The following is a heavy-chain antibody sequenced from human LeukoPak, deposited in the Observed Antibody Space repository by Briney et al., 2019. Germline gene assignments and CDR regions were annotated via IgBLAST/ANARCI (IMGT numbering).Heavy chain of an antibody. CDR1: GDSFSYFY. V-gene: IGHV4-34*01. CDR3: ARYLDYGGNSRVFQH. CDR2: INHGGST. J-gene: IGHJ1*01. D-gene: IGHD4-23*01. Sequence: SETLSLTCTVSGDSFSYFYWSWIRQPPGKGLEWIGEINHGGSTNYNPPLKSRVTISIDTSKNQFSLKLSSVTAADTAVYYCARYLDYGGNSRVFQHWGQGTLVTVSS.